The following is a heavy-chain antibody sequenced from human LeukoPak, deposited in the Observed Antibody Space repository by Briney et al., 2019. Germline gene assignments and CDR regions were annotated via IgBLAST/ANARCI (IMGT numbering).Heavy chain of an antibody. CDR3: AKDVLLYDYVWGSVLDY. CDR2: ISGSGGST. CDR1: GFTFSSYA. D-gene: IGHD3-16*01. J-gene: IGHJ4*02. V-gene: IGHV3-23*01. Sequence: PGWSLRLSCAASGFTFSSYAMTWVRQAPGKGLEWVSAISGSGGSTYYADSVKGRFTISRDNSKNTLYLQMNSLRAEDTAVYYCAKDVLLYDYVWGSVLDYWGQGTLVTVSS.